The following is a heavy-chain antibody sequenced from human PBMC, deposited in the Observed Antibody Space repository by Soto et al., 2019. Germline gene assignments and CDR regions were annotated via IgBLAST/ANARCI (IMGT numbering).Heavy chain of an antibody. CDR1: GYIFNKYG. CDR3: ARGRGVVIPAGTPDAFDV. D-gene: IGHD2-21*01. J-gene: IGHJ3*01. CDR2: ISAFNGYT. Sequence: ASVKVSCKASGYIFNKYGFNWVRQAPGQGLEWMGRISAFNGYTNFAQKFQGRITLTTDTSTNTAYMELSSLRSDDTAIYYCARGRGVVIPAGTPDAFDVWGQGTMVTVSS. V-gene: IGHV1-18*01.